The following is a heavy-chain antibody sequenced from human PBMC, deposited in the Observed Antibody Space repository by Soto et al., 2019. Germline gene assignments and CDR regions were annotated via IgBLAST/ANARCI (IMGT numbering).Heavy chain of an antibody. D-gene: IGHD6-19*01. CDR2: IYFDGITT. CDR3: AKFTSGWDLDS. CDR1: GFTFNTHW. J-gene: IGHJ4*02. V-gene: IGHV3-74*01. Sequence: GGSLRLSCTASGFTFNTHWMHWVRQAPGKGLVWVSRIYFDGITTNYADSVKGRFTISRDNAKNTLYLQMNSLRAEDTAVYYCAKFTSGWDLDSWGQGTLVTVSS.